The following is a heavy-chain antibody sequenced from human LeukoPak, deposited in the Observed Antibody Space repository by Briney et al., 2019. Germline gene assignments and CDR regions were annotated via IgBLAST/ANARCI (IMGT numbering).Heavy chain of an antibody. CDR3: AKDLREYYYDSSYFDY. V-gene: IGHV3-23*01. CDR1: GFTFSSYA. D-gene: IGHD3-22*01. Sequence: GGSLRLSCAASGFTFSSYAMSWVRQAPGKGLEWVSAIGGSGGSTYYADSVKGRFTISRDNSKNTLYLQMNSLRAEDTAVYYCAKDLREYYYDSSYFDYWGQGTLVTVSS. J-gene: IGHJ4*02. CDR2: IGGSGGST.